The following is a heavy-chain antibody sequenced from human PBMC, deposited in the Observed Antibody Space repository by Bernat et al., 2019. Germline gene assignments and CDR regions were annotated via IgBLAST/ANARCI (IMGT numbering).Heavy chain of an antibody. D-gene: IGHD2-15*01. J-gene: IGHJ4*02. CDR2: INAGNGNT. V-gene: IGHV1-3*01. CDR1: GYTFTSYA. CDR3: ARGCSGGSCDTKPDY. Sequence: QVQLVQSGAEVKEPGASVKVSCKASGYTFTSYAMHWVRQAPGQRLEWMGWINAGNGNTKYSQKFQGRVTITRDTSASTAYMELSSLRSEDTAVYYCARGCSGGSCDTKPDYWGQGTLVTVSS.